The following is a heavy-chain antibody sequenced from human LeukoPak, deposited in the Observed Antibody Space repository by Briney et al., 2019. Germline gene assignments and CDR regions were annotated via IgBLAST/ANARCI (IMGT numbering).Heavy chain of an antibody. CDR2: IIPILGIA. Sequence: GASVKVSCKASGGTFSSYAISWVRQAPGQGLEWMGRIIPILGIANYAQKFQGRVTITADKSTSTAYMELSSLRSEDTAVYYCARTTQSGWIVSDAFDIWGQGTMVTVSS. CDR3: ARTTQSGWIVSDAFDI. D-gene: IGHD5-12*01. CDR1: GGTFSSYA. V-gene: IGHV1-69*04. J-gene: IGHJ3*02.